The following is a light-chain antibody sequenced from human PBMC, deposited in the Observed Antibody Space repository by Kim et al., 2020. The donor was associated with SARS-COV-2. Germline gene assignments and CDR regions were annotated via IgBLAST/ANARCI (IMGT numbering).Light chain of an antibody. CDR2: AAS. V-gene: IGKV1-9*01. Sequence: DIQLTQSPSFLSASVGDRVTITCRASQGISSYLAWYQQKPGKAPKLLISAASTLQSGVPSRFSGSGSGTEFTLTISSLQPEDFATYDCQQLNSYPRGNSTFGGGTKVDIK. CDR1: QGISSY. J-gene: IGKJ4*01. CDR3: QQLNSYPRGNST.